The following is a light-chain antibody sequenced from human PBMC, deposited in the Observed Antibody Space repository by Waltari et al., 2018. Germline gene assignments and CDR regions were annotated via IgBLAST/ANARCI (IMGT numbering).Light chain of an antibody. CDR1: SLRSSY. V-gene: IGLV3-19*01. CDR2: GKD. J-gene: IGLJ3*02. Sequence: SSELTQDPAVSVALGQTVRFTCHGDSLRSSYASWYQLKPGQAPVRVLYGKDKRPSEIQDRIYGYSSGTTASLTITGAQAEDDADYYCSSRNGRANQVVFAGGAKVTVL. CDR3: SSRNGRANQVV.